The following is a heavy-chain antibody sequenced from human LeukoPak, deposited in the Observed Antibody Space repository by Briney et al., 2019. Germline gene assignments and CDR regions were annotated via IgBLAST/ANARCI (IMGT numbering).Heavy chain of an antibody. CDR3: AEEPVGSSSMGLPDY. V-gene: IGHV3-30*02. Sequence: GGSLRLSCAASGFTFSSYGMHWVRQAPGKGLEWVAFIRYDGSNKYYADSVKGRFTISRDNSKNTLYLQMNSLRAEDTAVYYCAEEPVGSSSMGLPDYWGQGTLVTVSS. D-gene: IGHD6-13*01. CDR1: GFTFSSYG. CDR2: IRYDGSNK. J-gene: IGHJ4*02.